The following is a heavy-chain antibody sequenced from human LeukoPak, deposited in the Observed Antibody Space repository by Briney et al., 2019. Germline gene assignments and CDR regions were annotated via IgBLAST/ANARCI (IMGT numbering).Heavy chain of an antibody. CDR2: IYYSGST. CDR1: GGSISSYY. V-gene: IGHV4-59*01. Sequence: PSETLSLTCTVSGGSISSYYWSWIRQPPGKGLEWIGYIYYSGSTNYNPSLKSRVTISVDTSKNQFSLKLSSVTVADTAVNYCARVGGTNFYYYGMDVWGQGTTVTVSS. J-gene: IGHJ6*02. CDR3: ARVGGTNFYYYGMDV. D-gene: IGHD1-26*01.